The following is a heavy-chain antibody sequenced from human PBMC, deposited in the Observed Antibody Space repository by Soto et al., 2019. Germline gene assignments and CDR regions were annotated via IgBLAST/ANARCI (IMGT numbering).Heavy chain of an antibody. Sequence: SETLSLTCAVYGGSFRGYYWSWIRQPPGKGLEWIGEINHSGRTNYNPSLKSRVTISVDTSKNQISLKLSSVTAADTAIYYCARAGDNSGYSDYWGHGTLVTVSS. CDR1: GGSFRGYY. CDR3: ARAGDNSGYSDY. CDR2: INHSGRT. V-gene: IGHV4-34*01. D-gene: IGHD3-22*01. J-gene: IGHJ4*01.